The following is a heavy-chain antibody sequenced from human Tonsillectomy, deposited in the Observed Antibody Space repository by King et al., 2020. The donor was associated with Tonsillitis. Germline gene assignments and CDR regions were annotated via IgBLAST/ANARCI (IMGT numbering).Heavy chain of an antibody. D-gene: IGHD3-3*01. V-gene: IGHV4-31*03. J-gene: IGHJ4*02. CDR1: GGSISSGGYY. Sequence: QLQESGPGLVKPSQTLSLTCTVSGGSISSGGYYWSWIRQHPGKGLEWIGYIYYSGSTYYNPSLKSRVTISVDTSKNQFSLKLSSVTAADTAVYYCARGVRGFLEWLFPYYFDYWGQGTLVTVSS. CDR3: ARGVRGFLEWLFPYYFDY. CDR2: IYYSGST.